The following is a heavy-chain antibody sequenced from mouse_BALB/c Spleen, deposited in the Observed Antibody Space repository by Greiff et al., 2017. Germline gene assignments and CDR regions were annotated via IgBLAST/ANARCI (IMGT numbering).Heavy chain of an antibody. J-gene: IGHJ4*01. D-gene: IGHD2-1*01. V-gene: IGHV5-6-5*01. CDR1: GFTFSSYA. CDR2: ISSGGST. Sequence: EVQLVESGGGLVKPGGSLKLSCAASGFTFSSYAMSWVRQTPEKRLEWVASISSGGSTYYPDSVKGRFTISRDNARNILYLQMSSLRSEDTAMYYCARGDGNYLYAMDYWGQGTSVTVSS. CDR3: ARGDGNYLYAMDY.